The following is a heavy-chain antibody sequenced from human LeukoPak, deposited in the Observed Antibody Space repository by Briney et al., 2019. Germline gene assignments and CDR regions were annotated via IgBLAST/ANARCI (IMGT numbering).Heavy chain of an antibody. Sequence: PSETLSLTCAVSGGSISSGTWWSWVRQPPGKGLEWIGEIYHSGSTNNNPSLKSRVTMSVDTSKNQFSLKLSSVTAADTAVYYCARDVVAAPGTWDYWGQGTLVTVSS. D-gene: IGHD6-13*01. CDR3: ARDVVAAPGTWDY. CDR1: GGSISSGTW. CDR2: IYHSGST. V-gene: IGHV4-4*02. J-gene: IGHJ4*02.